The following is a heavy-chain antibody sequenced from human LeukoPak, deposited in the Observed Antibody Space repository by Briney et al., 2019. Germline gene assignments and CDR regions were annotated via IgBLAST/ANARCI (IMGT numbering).Heavy chain of an antibody. CDR3: AREMGSGSYPTPLDY. V-gene: IGHV3-30-3*01. D-gene: IGHD3-10*01. J-gene: IGHJ4*02. Sequence: GGSLRLSCAASGFTFSSYAMHWVRQAPGKGLEWVAVISYDGSNKYYADSVKGRFTISRDNSKNTLYLQMNSLRAEDTAVYYCAREMGSGSYPTPLDYWGQGTLVTVSS. CDR1: GFTFSSYA. CDR2: ISYDGSNK.